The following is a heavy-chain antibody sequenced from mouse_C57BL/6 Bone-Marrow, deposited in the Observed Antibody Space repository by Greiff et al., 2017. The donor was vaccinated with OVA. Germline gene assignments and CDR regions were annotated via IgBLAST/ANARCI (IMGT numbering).Heavy chain of an antibody. CDR1: GYPFTSYW. CDR2: INPSNGGT. V-gene: IGHV1-53*01. CDR3: ARTGDYSNYPYYYAMDY. J-gene: IGHJ4*01. Sequence: QVQLQQPGTELVKPGASVKLSCKASGYPFTSYWMHWVKQRPGQGLEWIGNINPSNGGTNYNEKFKSKATLTVDKSSSTAYMQLSSLTSEDSAVYYCARTGDYSNYPYYYAMDYWGQGTSVTVSS. D-gene: IGHD2-5*01.